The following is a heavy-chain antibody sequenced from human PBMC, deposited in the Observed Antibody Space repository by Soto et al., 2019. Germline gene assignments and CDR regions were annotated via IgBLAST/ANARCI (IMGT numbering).Heavy chain of an antibody. V-gene: IGHV1-2*04. CDR1: GYTFTGYY. D-gene: IGHD2-21*02. CDR3: ARAGACVGDCYPTAGYYGMDV. CDR2: INPNSGGT. J-gene: IGHJ6*02. Sequence: GASVKVSCKASGYTFTGYYMHWVRQAPGQGLEWMGWINPNSGGTNYAQKFQGWVTMTRDTSISTAYMELSRLRSDDTAVYYCARAGACVGDCYPTAGYYGMDVWGQGTTVSVSS.